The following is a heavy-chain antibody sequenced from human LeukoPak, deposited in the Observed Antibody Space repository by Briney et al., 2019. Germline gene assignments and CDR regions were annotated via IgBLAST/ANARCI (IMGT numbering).Heavy chain of an antibody. CDR3: VRTPPNWGFDY. CDR2: MSPNSGDT. V-gene: IGHV1-8*02. J-gene: IGHJ4*02. Sequence: SCKASGGTFTICTINWVRQAPGQGLEWLGWMSPNSGDTGYAQKFQGRVTMTSDSSISTAYMELSSLRSEDTAIYYCVRTPPNWGFDYWGQGTLVTVSS. CDR1: GGTFTICT. D-gene: IGHD7-27*01.